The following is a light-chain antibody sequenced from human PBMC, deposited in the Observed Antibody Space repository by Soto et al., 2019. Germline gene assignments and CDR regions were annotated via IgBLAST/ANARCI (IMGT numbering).Light chain of an antibody. CDR3: QQIYSIPQT. Sequence: DIQMTQSPSSLSASVGDSVAITCRASQTIDNYLNWYQQTPGKAPKLLIYGASRLQRQSGVPSRFTATGSGTDFTLTISSLQPEDFATYYCQQIYSIPQTFGQGTKVDIK. V-gene: IGKV1-39*01. CDR2: GAS. J-gene: IGKJ1*01. CDR1: QTIDNY.